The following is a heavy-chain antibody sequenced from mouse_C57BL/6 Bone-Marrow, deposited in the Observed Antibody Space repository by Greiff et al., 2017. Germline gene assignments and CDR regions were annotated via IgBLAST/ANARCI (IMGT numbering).Heavy chain of an antibody. V-gene: IGHV1-63*01. CDR2: IYPGGGYT. D-gene: IGHD1-2*01. J-gene: IGHJ3*01. CDR1: GYTFTNYW. Sequence: VKLMESGAELVRPGTSVKMSCKASGYTFTNYWIGWAKQRPGHGLEWIGDIYPGGGYTNYNEKFKGKATLTADKSSSTAYMQFSSLTSEDSAVYYCARSYYCGWGFAYWGQGTLVTVSA. CDR3: ARSYYCGWGFAY.